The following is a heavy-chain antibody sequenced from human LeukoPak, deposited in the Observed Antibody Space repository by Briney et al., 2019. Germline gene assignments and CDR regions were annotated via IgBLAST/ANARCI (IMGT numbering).Heavy chain of an antibody. D-gene: IGHD6-19*01. J-gene: IGHJ5*02. CDR1: GGSISSYY. V-gene: IGHV4-4*07. CDR2: IYTSGST. Sequence: SETLSLTCTVSGGSISSYYWSWIRQPAGKGLEWIGRIYTSGSTNYNPSLKSRVTMSVDTSKNQFSLKLSSVTAADTAVNYCARDLAGVAGTNNWFDPWGQGTLVTVSS. CDR3: ARDLAGVAGTNNWFDP.